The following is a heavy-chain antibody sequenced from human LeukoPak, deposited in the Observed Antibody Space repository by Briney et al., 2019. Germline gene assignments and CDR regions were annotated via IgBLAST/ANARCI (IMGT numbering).Heavy chain of an antibody. V-gene: IGHV3-7*01. D-gene: IGHD1-26*01. CDR3: ARDCGTRCFAEPPAF. Sequence: GGSLRLSCAASGFAFRSYWMNWVRQAPGKGLEWVASTNQDGSETYYVDSVKGRFTISRDNAKNSLYLQLNSLRAEDTAAYYCARDCGTRCFAEPPAFWGQGTLVTVSS. J-gene: IGHJ4*02. CDR2: TNQDGSET. CDR1: GFAFRSYW.